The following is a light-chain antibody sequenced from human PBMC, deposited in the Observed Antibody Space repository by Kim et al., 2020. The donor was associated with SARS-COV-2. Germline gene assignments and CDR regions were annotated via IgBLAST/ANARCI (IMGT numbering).Light chain of an antibody. J-gene: IGLJ1*01. CDR2: EVS. CDR1: SSDVGSYNL. Sequence: SPGQSITISCTGTSSDVGSYNLVSWYQQHPGKAPKLMIYEVSKRPSGVSNRVSGSKSGNTASLTISGLQAEDEADYYCCSYAGSSTSYVFGTGTKVTV. CDR3: CSYAGSSTSYV. V-gene: IGLV2-23*02.